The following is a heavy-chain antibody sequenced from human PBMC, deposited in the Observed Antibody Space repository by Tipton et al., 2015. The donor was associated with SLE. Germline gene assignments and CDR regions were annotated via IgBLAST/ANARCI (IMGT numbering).Heavy chain of an antibody. J-gene: IGHJ4*02. CDR2: ITVYNGNT. Sequence: QLVQSGPEVKKPGASVKVSCKASGYTFTTFAISWVRQAPGQGLEWVGLITVYNGNTNYAQKLQGRVTMTSDTSTSTAYMELRSLRSDDTAIYYCARVRVDTAMGVFDFWGQGTLVTVSS. CDR1: GYTFTTFA. D-gene: IGHD5-18*01. CDR3: ARVRVDTAMGVFDF. V-gene: IGHV1-18*01.